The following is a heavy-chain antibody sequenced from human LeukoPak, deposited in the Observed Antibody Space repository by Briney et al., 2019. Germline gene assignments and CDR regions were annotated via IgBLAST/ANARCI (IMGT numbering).Heavy chain of an antibody. CDR3: ARVYGWSGYFSDYYYGMDV. CDR1: GFTFSSFA. Sequence: PGGSLRLSCAASGFTFSSFALSWVRQAPGKGLEWVSSISGSGGSTSYADSVKGRFTISRDISTNTLYLQMNSLRAEDTAVYYCARVYGWSGYFSDYYYGMDVWGQGTTVTVSS. J-gene: IGHJ6*02. D-gene: IGHD3-3*01. CDR2: ISGSGGST. V-gene: IGHV3-23*01.